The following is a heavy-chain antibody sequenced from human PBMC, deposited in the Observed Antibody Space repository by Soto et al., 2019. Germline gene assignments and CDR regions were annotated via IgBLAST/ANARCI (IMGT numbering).Heavy chain of an antibody. D-gene: IGHD6-19*01. V-gene: IGHV4-38-2*01. J-gene: IGHJ4*01. CDR3: ARVHVMVVAGSTFDY. CDR2: IYHGGTT. CDR1: GASINNFAYY. Sequence: SETLSLTCSVSGASINNFAYYWAWIRQPPGKGPEWIASIYHGGTTFYNPSLKSRITISVDTSNNQFSLKLTSVTAADTAVYYCARVHVMVVAGSTFDYWGHGTLVTVSS.